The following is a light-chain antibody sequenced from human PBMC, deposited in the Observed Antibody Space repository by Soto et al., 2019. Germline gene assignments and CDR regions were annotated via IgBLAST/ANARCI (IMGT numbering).Light chain of an antibody. CDR1: QGISSY. V-gene: IGKV1-9*01. J-gene: IGKJ5*01. CDR2: AAS. Sequence: DIQLTQSPSFLSASVGDRVTITCRASQGISSYLAWYQQKPGKAPKLLIYAASTLQSGVPSRFSGSGSGTEFTLTISSLQPEDFATYYCQQLNSYPSGFGQGTRLEIK. CDR3: QQLNSYPSG.